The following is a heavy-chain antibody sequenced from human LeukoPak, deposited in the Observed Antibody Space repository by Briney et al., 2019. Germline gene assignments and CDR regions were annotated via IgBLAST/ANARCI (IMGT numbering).Heavy chain of an antibody. Sequence: GGSLRLSCAASGFTFDDYTMHWVRQAPGKGLEWLSLISWDGGSTYYADSVKGRFTISRDNSKNSLYLQMNSLRTEDTALYYCAKGGIRRYYYYMDVWGKGTTVTISS. CDR3: AKGGIRRYYYYMDV. CDR2: ISWDGGST. V-gene: IGHV3-43*01. CDR1: GFTFDDYT. J-gene: IGHJ6*03. D-gene: IGHD1-1*01.